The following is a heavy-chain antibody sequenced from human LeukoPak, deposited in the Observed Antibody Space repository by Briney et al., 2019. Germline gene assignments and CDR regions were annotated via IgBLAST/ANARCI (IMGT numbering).Heavy chain of an antibody. Sequence: GGSLRLSCAASGFTFSSYGMHWVRQAPGKGLEGVAVISYDGSNKYYADSVKGRFTISRDNSKNTLYLQMNSLRAEDTAVYYCARDWRLGIVGATGDAFDIWGQGTMVTVSS. CDR2: ISYDGSNK. CDR1: GFTFSSYG. CDR3: ARDWRLGIVGATGDAFDI. D-gene: IGHD1-26*01. J-gene: IGHJ3*02. V-gene: IGHV3-30*03.